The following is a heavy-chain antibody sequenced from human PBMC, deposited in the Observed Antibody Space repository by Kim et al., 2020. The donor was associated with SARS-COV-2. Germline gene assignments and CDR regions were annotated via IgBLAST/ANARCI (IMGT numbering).Heavy chain of an antibody. J-gene: IGHJ6*02. V-gene: IGHV3-30*04. CDR2: ISYDGSDA. Sequence: GGSLRLSCVASGFTFSIYSIHWVRQAPGRGLEWVAFISYDGSDAFYADSVKGRFTISRDNSKDTLFVQMNGLRVDDTAVYYCARGGSGSPVSPDFYYGLDVWGQGTTVTVSS. CDR1: GFTFSIYS. D-gene: IGHD1-26*01. CDR3: ARGGSGSPVSPDFYYGLDV.